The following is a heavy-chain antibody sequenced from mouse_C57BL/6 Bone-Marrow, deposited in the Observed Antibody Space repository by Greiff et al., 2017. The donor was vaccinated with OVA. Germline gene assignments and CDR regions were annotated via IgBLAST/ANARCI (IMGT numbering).Heavy chain of an antibody. V-gene: IGHV5-9-1*02. CDR1: GFTFSSYA. CDR2: ISSGGDYI. D-gene: IGHD2-4*01. J-gene: IGHJ4*01. Sequence: EVMLVESGEGLVKPGGSLKLSCAASGFTFSSYAMSWVRQTPEKRLEWVAYISSGGDYIYYAETVKGRFTISRDNARNTLYLQMCSLKSEDTAMYYCTRGGYDYGYAMDDWGQGTSVTVSS. CDR3: TRGGYDYGYAMDD.